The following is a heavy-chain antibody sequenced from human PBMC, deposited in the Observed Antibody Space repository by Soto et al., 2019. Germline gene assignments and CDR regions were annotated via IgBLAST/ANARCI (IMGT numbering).Heavy chain of an antibody. CDR1: GFSFSSYG. CDR3: ARDRRYSSSSGFDD. Sequence: QVQLVESGGGVVQPGRSLKLSCAASGFSFSSYGMHWVRQAPGKGLEWVAAIWYDGSNKYYADSVKGRFTISRDNSKNTLYLQTNSLRAEDTAVYYCARDRRYSSSSGFDDWGQGTLVTVSS. V-gene: IGHV3-33*01. J-gene: IGHJ4*02. D-gene: IGHD6-6*01. CDR2: IWYDGSNK.